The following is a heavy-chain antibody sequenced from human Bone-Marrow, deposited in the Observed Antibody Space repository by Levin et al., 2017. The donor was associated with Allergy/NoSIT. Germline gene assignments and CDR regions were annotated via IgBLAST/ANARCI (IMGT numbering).Heavy chain of an antibody. D-gene: IGHD2-15*01. V-gene: IGHV3-15*01. J-gene: IGHJ1*01. CDR2: IKSKNDGGTA. Sequence: GGSLRLYCAASGFIFSNAWMSWVRQAPGKGLEWVGHIKSKNDGGTADYAAPVKGRFTILRDDSKNTLFLEMNSLKTEDTAVYYCTTERRYSHGSWGQGTLVTVSS. CDR3: TTERRYSHGS. CDR1: GFIFSNAW.